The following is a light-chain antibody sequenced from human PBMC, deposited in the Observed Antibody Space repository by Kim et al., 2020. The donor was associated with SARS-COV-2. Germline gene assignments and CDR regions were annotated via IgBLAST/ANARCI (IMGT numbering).Light chain of an antibody. V-gene: IGLV1-44*01. CDR1: SSNLGTNS. J-gene: IGLJ3*02. CDR2: KNN. Sequence: GQRVPISGSGSSSNLGTNSVHWYQQFPGTAPEVLIYKNNQRPSGVPDRFSGSKSGTSASLAISGLQSEDEGDYYCAGWDDNLNAEVFGGGTQLTVL. CDR3: AGWDDNLNAEV.